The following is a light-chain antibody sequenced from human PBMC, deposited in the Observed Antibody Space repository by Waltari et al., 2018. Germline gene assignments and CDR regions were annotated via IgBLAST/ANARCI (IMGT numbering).Light chain of an antibody. CDR1: QTVSNN. V-gene: IGKV3D-15*01. CDR3: QQYHLWPLT. Sequence: DIVMTHSPVTLSVSQGERATLSCRASQTVSNNLAWYQQKPGQTPRLLIDGATRATGIPARFSGSGSGAEFTLTISGLQSEDFAVYYCQQYHLWPLTFGGGTKVEIK. CDR2: GA. J-gene: IGKJ4*01.